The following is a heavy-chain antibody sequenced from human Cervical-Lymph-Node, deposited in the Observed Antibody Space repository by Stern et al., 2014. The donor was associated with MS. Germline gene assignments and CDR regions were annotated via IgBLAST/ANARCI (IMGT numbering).Heavy chain of an antibody. V-gene: IGHV3-33*01. D-gene: IGHD1-7*01. J-gene: IGHJ4*02. CDR1: GFTFSNYG. Sequence: DQLVESGGGLVQPGRSLRLSCAASGFTFSNYGMYWVRQAPGKGLEWLAVIWYDGNKKYYADSVKGRFTISRDNSKNTLFLQMSSLTAEDTALYYCARGNWNYEGMGYWGQGTLVTVSS. CDR3: ARGNWNYEGMGY. CDR2: IWYDGNKK.